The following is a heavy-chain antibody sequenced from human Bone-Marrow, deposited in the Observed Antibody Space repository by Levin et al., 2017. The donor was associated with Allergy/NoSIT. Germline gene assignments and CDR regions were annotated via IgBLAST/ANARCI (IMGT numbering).Heavy chain of an antibody. V-gene: IGHV3-48*02. CDR2: ISGSSSNI. D-gene: IGHD6-19*01. J-gene: IGHJ4*02. CDR3: ARDLSSGRSLYYYFDH. CDR1: GFTFSRCA. Sequence: PGGSLRLSCAASGFTFSRCAMNWVRQAPGKGLEWISYISGSSSNIRYADSVKGRFTISRDNAKNSLYLQMNSLRDEDTAVYYCARDLSSGRSLYYYFDHWGQGTLVTVSS.